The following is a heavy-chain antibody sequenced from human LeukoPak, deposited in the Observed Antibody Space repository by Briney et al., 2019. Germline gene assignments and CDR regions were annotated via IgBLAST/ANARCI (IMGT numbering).Heavy chain of an antibody. V-gene: IGHV1-2*02. CDR2: INPNSGGT. CDR1: GYTFTGYY. CDR3: AKSRARRDGSAGSIDH. Sequence: GASVKVSCKASGYTFTGYYMHWVRQAPGQGLEWMGWINPNSGGTNYAQKFQGRVTMTRDTSISTACMELSRLRSDDTAVYYCAKSRARRDGSAGSIDHWGQGTLVTVSS. J-gene: IGHJ4*02. D-gene: IGHD2-15*01.